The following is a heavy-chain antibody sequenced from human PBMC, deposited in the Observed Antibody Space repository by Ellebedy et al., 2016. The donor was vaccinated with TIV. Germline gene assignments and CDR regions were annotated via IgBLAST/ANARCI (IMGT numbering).Heavy chain of an antibody. CDR1: GFTFSNYA. CDR3: ARVRSSAFEI. V-gene: IGHV3-23*01. CDR2: LSDTGITT. J-gene: IGHJ3*02. Sequence: GESLKISCAASGFTFSNYAMTWVRQVTGQGLGWVSGLSDTGITTYHADSVKGRFTISRDNSKNTVSLQMNSLRVEDTAVYYCARVRSSAFEIWGQGTMVTVSS.